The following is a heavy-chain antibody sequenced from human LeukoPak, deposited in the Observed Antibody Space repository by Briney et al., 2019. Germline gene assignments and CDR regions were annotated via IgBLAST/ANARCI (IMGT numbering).Heavy chain of an antibody. V-gene: IGHV5-51*01. CDR2: IYPGDSDT. D-gene: IGHD5-24*01. CDR3: ARPPSRDGYNLGY. J-gene: IGHJ4*02. Sequence: PGESLKISCKGSGYSFTSYRIGWVRQMPGKGLERMGIIYPGDSDTRYSPSFQGQVTISADKSISTAYLQWSSLKASDTAMYYCARPPSRDGYNLGYWGQGTLVTVSS. CDR1: GYSFTSYR.